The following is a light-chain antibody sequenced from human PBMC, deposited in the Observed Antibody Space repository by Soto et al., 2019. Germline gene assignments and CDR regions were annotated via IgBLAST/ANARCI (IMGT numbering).Light chain of an antibody. J-gene: IGKJ3*01. CDR1: QGISNY. V-gene: IGKV1-27*01. CDR2: DSS. Sequence: DIQMTQSPSSLSASVGDRVTITCRASQGISNYLAWYQQKPGKVPKLLIYDSSTLQSGVPSRFSCSGSGTDFTLTISSLQPEDVETYYCQKYNSAPLTFGPGTKVDIK. CDR3: QKYNSAPLT.